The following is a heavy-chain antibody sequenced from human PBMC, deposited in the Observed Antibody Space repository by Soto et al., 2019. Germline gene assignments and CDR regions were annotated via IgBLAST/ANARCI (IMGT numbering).Heavy chain of an antibody. CDR1: GFTFSSYS. CDR3: YTMVRGVDTNGY. V-gene: IGHV3-21*01. CDR2: ISSSSSYI. D-gene: IGHD3-10*01. J-gene: IGHJ4*02. Sequence: EVQLVESGGGLVKPGGSLRLSCAASGFTFSSYSMNWVRQAPGKGLEWVSSISSSSSYIYYADSVKGRFTISRDNAKNSLYLQMNSLRAEDTAVYYCYTMVRGVDTNGYWGQGTLVTVSS.